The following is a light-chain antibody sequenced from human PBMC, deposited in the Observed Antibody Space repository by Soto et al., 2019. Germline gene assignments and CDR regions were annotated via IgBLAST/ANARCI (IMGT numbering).Light chain of an antibody. V-gene: IGKV3-20*01. J-gene: IGKJ1*01. CDR1: QSVSSTY. CDR2: GAS. CDR3: QLYGSSSTWT. Sequence: EIVLTQSPGTLSLSSGERATLSCRASQSVSSTYLAWYQHKPGQPPTLLIYGASSRVTGIPDRFSGSGSGTDFTLPISRLEPEDFAVYYCQLYGSSSTWTFGQGTKVEIK.